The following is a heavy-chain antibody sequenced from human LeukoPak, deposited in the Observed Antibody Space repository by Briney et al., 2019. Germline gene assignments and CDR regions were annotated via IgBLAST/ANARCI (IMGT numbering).Heavy chain of an antibody. J-gene: IGHJ4*02. D-gene: IGHD3-16*01. CDR3: AKDERSYGYNY. V-gene: IGHV3-30*02. CDR1: GFTFSTYG. CDR2: IWNDGSQK. Sequence: GVSLRLSCAASGFTFSTYGMHWVRQAPGEGLEWVAVIWNDGSQKYYADSVRGRFTISRDNSMNTLYLQMSSLRAEDTAVYYCAKDERSYGYNYWGQGTLVTVSS.